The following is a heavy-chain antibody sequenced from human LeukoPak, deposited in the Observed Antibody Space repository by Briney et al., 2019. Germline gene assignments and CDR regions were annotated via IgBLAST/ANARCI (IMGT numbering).Heavy chain of an antibody. J-gene: IGHJ4*02. V-gene: IGHV1-69*06. CDR3: AIGHSNSASGSPDD. CDR2: IIPIFGTA. CDR1: GGTFSSDA. Sequence: SVKVSCKASGGTFSSDAISWVRQAPGQGLEWRGGIIPIFGTANYAQKFQGRVTISAEKSTSTAYMALSSLRSEDTAVYYCAIGHSNSASGSPDDWGQGSLPTASS. D-gene: IGHD3-10*01.